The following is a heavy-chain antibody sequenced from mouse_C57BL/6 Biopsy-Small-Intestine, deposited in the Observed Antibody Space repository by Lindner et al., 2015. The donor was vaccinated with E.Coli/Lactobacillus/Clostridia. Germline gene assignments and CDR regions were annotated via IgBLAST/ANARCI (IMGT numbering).Heavy chain of an antibody. CDR1: GYTFTGYW. CDR2: ILPGSGSN. D-gene: IGHD2-4*01. CDR3: AREGDHDYDVVDY. V-gene: IGHV1-9*01. J-gene: IGHJ2*01. Sequence: VQLQESGAELMKPGASVKLSCKATGYTFTGYWIEWVKQRPGHGLEWIGEILPGSGSNKYNEKFKGKATFTADTSSNTAYMQVSSLTTEDSAIYYCAREGDHDYDVVDYWGQGTTLTVSS.